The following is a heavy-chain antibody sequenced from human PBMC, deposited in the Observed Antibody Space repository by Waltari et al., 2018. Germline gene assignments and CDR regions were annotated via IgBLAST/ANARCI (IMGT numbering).Heavy chain of an antibody. Sequence: QVQLQESGPGLVKPSQTLSLTCTVSGGSISSGDYYWSWIRQPQGKGLEGVGYIYYRGSTYYNPSLKSRVTISVDTSKNQFSLKLSSVTAADTAVYYCARAAAGQDALYYFDYWGQGTLVTVSS. D-gene: IGHD6-13*01. CDR2: IYYRGST. CDR3: ARAAAGQDALYYFDY. J-gene: IGHJ4*02. CDR1: GGSISSGDYY. V-gene: IGHV4-30-4*08.